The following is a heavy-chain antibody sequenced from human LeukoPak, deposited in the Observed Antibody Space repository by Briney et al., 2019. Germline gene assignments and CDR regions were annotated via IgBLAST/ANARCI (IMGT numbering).Heavy chain of an antibody. V-gene: IGHV4-38-2*02. CDR2: IYHSGST. D-gene: IGHD3-22*01. CDR1: GYSISSGYY. Sequence: SETLSLTCTVSGYSISSGYYWGWIRQPPGKGLEWIGSIYHSGSTYYNPSLKSRVTISVDTSKNQFSLKLSSVTAADTAVYYCASHYYDSSGYYSHAFDIWGQGTMVTVSS. J-gene: IGHJ3*02. CDR3: ASHYYDSSGYYSHAFDI.